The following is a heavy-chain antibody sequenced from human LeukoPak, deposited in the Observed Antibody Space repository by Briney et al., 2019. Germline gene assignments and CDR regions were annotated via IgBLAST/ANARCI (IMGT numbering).Heavy chain of an antibody. D-gene: IGHD1-26*01. J-gene: IGHJ4*02. CDR1: GYTFTGYY. CDR3: ASYYSGSYKGFDY. CDR2: ISAYNGNT. Sequence: ASVKVSCKASGYTFTGYYMHWVRQAPGQGLEWMGWISAYNGNTNYAQKLQGRVTMTTDTSTSTAYMELRSLRSDDTAVYYCASYYSGSYKGFDYWGQGTLVTVSS. V-gene: IGHV1-18*04.